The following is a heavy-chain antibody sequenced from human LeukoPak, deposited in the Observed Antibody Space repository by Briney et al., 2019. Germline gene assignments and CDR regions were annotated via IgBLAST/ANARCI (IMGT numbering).Heavy chain of an antibody. D-gene: IGHD3-22*01. CDR2: ISSNVGST. J-gene: IGHJ3*02. Sequence: GGCLRLSCAASGFTFSSYAMHWVRQAPRKGLEYVSAISSNVGSTYYANSVKGRFTISRDNSKNTLYLQMGSLRAEDMAVYYCASMYYYDSGDAFDIWGQGTMVTVSS. CDR3: ASMYYYDSGDAFDI. CDR1: GFTFSSYA. V-gene: IGHV3-64*01.